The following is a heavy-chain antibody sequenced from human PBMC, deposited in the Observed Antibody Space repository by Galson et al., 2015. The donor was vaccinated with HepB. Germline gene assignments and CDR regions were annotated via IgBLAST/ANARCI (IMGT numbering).Heavy chain of an antibody. CDR3: ARDSATSGGTILGNWFDP. CDR1: GFTFSSYG. CDR2: MSSDGSLQ. D-gene: IGHD3-10*02. Sequence: SLRLSCAASGFTFSSYGIHWVREAPGKGLEWVAAMSSDGSLQFYTDSVKGRFTITRNNSKNTLYLQMNSLTVEDTAVYYCARDSATSGGTILGNWFDPWGLGTLVTVSS. V-gene: IGHV3-30*03. J-gene: IGHJ5*02.